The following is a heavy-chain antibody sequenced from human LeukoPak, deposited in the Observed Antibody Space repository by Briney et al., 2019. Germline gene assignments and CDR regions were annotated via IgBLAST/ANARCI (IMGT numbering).Heavy chain of an antibody. J-gene: IGHJ4*02. CDR3: AKDDYYDTSGYRD. V-gene: IGHV3-7*01. D-gene: IGHD3-22*01. CDR1: GFTFRSYW. Sequence: GGSLRLSCAASGFTFRSYWMSWVRQAPGKGLEWVANIKQDGSEKYYVDSVKGRFAISRDNAKNSLYLQMNSLRAEDTAVYYCAKDDYYDTSGYRDWGQGTLVTVSS. CDR2: IKQDGSEK.